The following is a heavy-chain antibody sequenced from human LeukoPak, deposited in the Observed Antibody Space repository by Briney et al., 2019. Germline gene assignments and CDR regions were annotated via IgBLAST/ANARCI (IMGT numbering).Heavy chain of an antibody. CDR2: IWYDASNK. V-gene: IGHV3-33*01. CDR3: ARYLTLTGHYKAPASMDN. Sequence: QSGGSLRLSCAASGFTFSGYGMHWVRQAPGKGLEWVAVIWYDASNKYYADSVKGRFTISGDNSKNTLSLQMNSLRAEDTAVYYCARYLTLTGHYKAPASMDNWGQGTLVTVSS. D-gene: IGHD3-9*01. J-gene: IGHJ4*02. CDR1: GFTFSGYG.